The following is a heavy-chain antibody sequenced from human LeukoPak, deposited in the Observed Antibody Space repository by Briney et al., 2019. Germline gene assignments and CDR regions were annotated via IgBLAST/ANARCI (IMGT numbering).Heavy chain of an antibody. CDR3: ARGGHIVVVPVVGSPLAFDI. D-gene: IGHD2-2*01. Sequence: SVKVSCKAAGGTLSGYAISWVRQAPGQGLEWMGGIIPIFGTANYAQKFQGRVTITADESTSTAYMELSSLRSEDTAVYYCARGGHIVVVPVVGSPLAFDIWGQGTMVTVSS. V-gene: IGHV1-69*13. J-gene: IGHJ3*02. CDR1: GGTLSGYA. CDR2: IIPIFGTA.